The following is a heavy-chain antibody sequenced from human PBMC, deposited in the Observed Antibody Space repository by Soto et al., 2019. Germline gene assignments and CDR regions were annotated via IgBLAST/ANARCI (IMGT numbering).Heavy chain of an antibody. CDR3: ARGTTVETGSY. V-gene: IGHV1-18*01. CDR2: ISAYNGNT. CDR1: GYTFTSYG. D-gene: IGHD4-17*01. Sequence: QVQLVQSGAEVKKPGASVKVSCKASGYTFTSYGINWVRQAPGQGLEWMGWISAYNGNTNYAQKLQGRVTMTTDTAARTAYMELRSLRCDDTAVYYCARGTTVETGSYWGQGTLVTVSS. J-gene: IGHJ4*02.